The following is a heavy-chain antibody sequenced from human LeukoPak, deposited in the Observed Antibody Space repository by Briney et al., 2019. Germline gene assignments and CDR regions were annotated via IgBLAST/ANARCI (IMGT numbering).Heavy chain of an antibody. D-gene: IGHD3-22*01. Sequence: ASVKVSCKASGYTFTSYGISWVRQAPGQGLEWMGWISAYNGNTNYAQKLQGRVTMTTDTSTSTAYMELRSLRSDDTAVYYCARVTSYYYDSSGYYGNWFDSWGQGTLVTVSS. CDR3: ARVTSYYYDSSGYYGNWFDS. CDR2: ISAYNGNT. CDR1: GYTFTSYG. V-gene: IGHV1-18*01. J-gene: IGHJ5*01.